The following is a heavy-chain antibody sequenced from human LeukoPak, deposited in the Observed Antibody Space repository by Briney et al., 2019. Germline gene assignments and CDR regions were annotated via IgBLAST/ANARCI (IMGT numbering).Heavy chain of an antibody. CDR1: GYTFTGYF. V-gene: IGHV1-2*07. CDR2: ISPNTGGT. Sequence: ASVKVSCKASGYTFTGYFMHWVRQAPGQGLDWMGWISPNTGGTKYAHKFQGRVTRTRDTSIGTAYMELSTVTSDDTAVYFCASVHATGYFSLDLGYWGQGTLVTVSS. D-gene: IGHD3-9*01. CDR3: ASVHATGYFSLDLGY. J-gene: IGHJ4*02.